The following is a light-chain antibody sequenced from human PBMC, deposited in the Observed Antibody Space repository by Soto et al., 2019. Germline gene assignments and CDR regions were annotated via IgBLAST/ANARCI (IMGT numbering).Light chain of an antibody. CDR3: QVCERFSDHNFV. Sequence: SYELTQPPSVSVSPGQTASITCGGDNIGTKSVHWYQQRPGQAPVLVVYDDKKRPSGIRERFSGSNSGNTATLTISRVETGDEADYYCQVCERFSDHNFVFGDGTKVTVL. V-gene: IGLV3-21*02. CDR1: NIGTKS. CDR2: DDK. J-gene: IGLJ1*01.